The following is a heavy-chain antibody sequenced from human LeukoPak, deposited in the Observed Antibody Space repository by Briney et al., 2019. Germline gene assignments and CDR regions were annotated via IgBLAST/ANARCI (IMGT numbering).Heavy chain of an antibody. CDR3: AKRYYSDSSGYLGSLNY. Sequence: GGALRLSCAASGFTFSNHAMSGVGQAPGKGVEGVAGIIGRGCTTYYAASLRGPFTISRDNSNNTVYLQMTSLRAEDPAVYYCAKRYYSDSSGYLGSLNYWGQGTLVTVSS. J-gene: IGHJ4*02. CDR1: GFTFSNHA. CDR2: IIGRGCTT. D-gene: IGHD3-22*01. V-gene: IGHV3-23*01.